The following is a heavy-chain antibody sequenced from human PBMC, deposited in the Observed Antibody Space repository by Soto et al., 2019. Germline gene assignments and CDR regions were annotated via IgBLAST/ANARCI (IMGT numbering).Heavy chain of an antibody. V-gene: IGHV1-18*01. CDR1: GYTFTSYG. J-gene: IGHJ3*02. D-gene: IGHD6-19*01. CDR2: ISAYNGNT. Sequence: QVQLVQSGAEVKKPGASVKVSCKASGYTFTSYGISWVRQAPGQGLEWMGWISAYNGNTNYAQKLQGRVTMTTDTATSTAYMELRSLRSDDTAVYYCASAGGENSGWYRGDAFDIWGQGTMVTVSS. CDR3: ASAGGENSGWYRGDAFDI.